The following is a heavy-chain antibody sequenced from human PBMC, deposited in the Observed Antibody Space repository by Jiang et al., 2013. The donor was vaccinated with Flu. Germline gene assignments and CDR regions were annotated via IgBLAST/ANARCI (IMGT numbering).Heavy chain of an antibody. J-gene: IGHJ5*02. Sequence: KKPGASVKVSCKASGYTFTSYGISWVRQAPGQGLEWMGWISAYNGNTNYAQKFQGRVTITRDTSATTAYMELSSLRSEDTAVYYCARDGPFPTRGSPGSFDPWGQGTLVTVSS. V-gene: IGHV1-18*01. CDR2: ISAYNGNT. D-gene: IGHD3-10*01. CDR3: ARDGPFPTRGSPGSFDP. CDR1: GYTFTSYG.